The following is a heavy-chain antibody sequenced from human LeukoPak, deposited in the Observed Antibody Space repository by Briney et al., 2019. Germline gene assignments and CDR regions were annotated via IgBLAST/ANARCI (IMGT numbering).Heavy chain of an antibody. CDR3: ARDRGPRYSYGSIDY. J-gene: IGHJ4*02. CDR1: GFTFSSYA. Sequence: GGSLRLSCAASGFTFSSYAMHWVRQAPGKGLEWVAVISYDGSNKYYADSVKGRFTISRDNSKNTLDLRMNSLRAEDTAVYYCARDRGPRYSYGSIDYWGQGTLVTVSS. D-gene: IGHD5-18*01. V-gene: IGHV3-30-3*01. CDR2: ISYDGSNK.